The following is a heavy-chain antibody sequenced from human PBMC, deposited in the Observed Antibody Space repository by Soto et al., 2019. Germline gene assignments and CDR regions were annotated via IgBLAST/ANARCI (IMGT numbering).Heavy chain of an antibody. V-gene: IGHV1-69*01. Sequence: QVQLVQSGAEVKKPGSSVKVSCKASGGTFSSHVFNWVRQASGQGLEWMGGIMPIIGTANYAQKFQGRVTITADESTSTAYMELSSLRSEDTAVYYCARDLEFRDGNISHLHYWGQGTLVTVSS. CDR2: IMPIIGTA. D-gene: IGHD3-10*01. J-gene: IGHJ4*02. CDR1: GGTFSSHV. CDR3: ARDLEFRDGNISHLHY.